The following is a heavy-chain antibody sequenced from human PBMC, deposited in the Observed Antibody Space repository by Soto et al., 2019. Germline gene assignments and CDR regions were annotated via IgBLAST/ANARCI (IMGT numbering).Heavy chain of an antibody. CDR2: VSKSDYT. Sequence: VGSLRLSCEVSGFYFNNYGINWVRQAPGKGLEWVSSVSKSDYTYYSDSVKGRFTISRDNAKNSVSLQMNSLRAEDTAVYYCAREDSIIIPAVSDFWGQGTLVTVSS. J-gene: IGHJ4*02. CDR1: GFYFNNYG. V-gene: IGHV3-21*01. D-gene: IGHD2-2*01. CDR3: AREDSIIIPAVSDF.